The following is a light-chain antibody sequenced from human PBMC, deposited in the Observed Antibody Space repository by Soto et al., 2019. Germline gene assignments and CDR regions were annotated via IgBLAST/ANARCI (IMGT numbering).Light chain of an antibody. Sequence: DTQMTQFPSSVSASVGDSVTITCRASQGISFWLAWYQQKPGKAPRLLIYGASTLQSGVPSRFLGGGGGTDFTLTISSLQPEDSATYYCLQSNSYPFNFGQGTKLEIK. CDR2: GAS. CDR1: QGISFW. CDR3: LQSNSYPFN. V-gene: IGKV1-12*01. J-gene: IGKJ2*01.